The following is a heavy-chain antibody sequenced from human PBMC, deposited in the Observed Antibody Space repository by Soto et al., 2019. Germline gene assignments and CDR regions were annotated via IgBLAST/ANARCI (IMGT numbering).Heavy chain of an antibody. J-gene: IGHJ6*02. CDR2: IYYSGST. CDR3: ARDRITMIPYYYYGMDV. Sequence: QVQLQESGPGLVKPSQTLSLTCTVSGGSISSGGYYWSWIRQHPGKGLEWIGYIYYSGSTYYNPSLKSRVTISVDTSKNQFSLKLSSVTAPDTAVYYCARDRITMIPYYYYGMDVWGQGTTVTVSS. CDR1: GGSISSGGYY. V-gene: IGHV4-31*03. D-gene: IGHD3-22*01.